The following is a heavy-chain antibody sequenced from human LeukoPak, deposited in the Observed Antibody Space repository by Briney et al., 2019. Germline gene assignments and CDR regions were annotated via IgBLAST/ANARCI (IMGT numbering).Heavy chain of an antibody. V-gene: IGHV3-23*01. D-gene: IGHD3-10*01. CDR3: AKDMSTMVRGVIEDAFDI. Sequence: GGPLRLSCAASGFTFSSYAMSWVRQAPGKGLEWVSAISGSGGSTYYADSVKGRFTISRDNSKNTLYLQMNSLRAEDTAVYYCAKDMSTMVRGVIEDAFDIWGQGTMVTVSS. CDR1: GFTFSSYA. CDR2: ISGSGGST. J-gene: IGHJ3*02.